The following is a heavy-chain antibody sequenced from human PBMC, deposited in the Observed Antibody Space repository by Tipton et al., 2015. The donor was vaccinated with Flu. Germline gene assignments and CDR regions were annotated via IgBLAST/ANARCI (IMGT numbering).Heavy chain of an antibody. D-gene: IGHD4-11*01. Sequence: LRLSCTVSGYSISSGYCWGWIRQPPGKGLEWIGSIDHSGTTYYNPSLKSRVTISVDTSKNQFSLKLSSVTAADTAVFYCASHSYSRGRAGHWGQGTLVTVSS. CDR1: GYSISSGYC. J-gene: IGHJ4*02. CDR2: IDHSGTT. V-gene: IGHV4-38-2*02. CDR3: ASHSYSRGRAGH.